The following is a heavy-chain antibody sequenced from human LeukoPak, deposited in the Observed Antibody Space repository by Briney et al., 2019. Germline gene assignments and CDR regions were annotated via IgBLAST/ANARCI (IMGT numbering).Heavy chain of an antibody. D-gene: IGHD3-3*01. V-gene: IGHV1-2*02. CDR2: INPLSGGP. Sequence: ASVKVSCKASGYTFTDNYIHWVRQAPRQGLEWMGWINPLSGGPMYAQKFQGRVTMTRDTSLSTAYIELNGLKSDDTAIYYCAREGIKIFGGWAPSDPWGQGTLVTVS. J-gene: IGHJ5*02. CDR3: AREGIKIFGGWAPSDP. CDR1: GYTFTDNY.